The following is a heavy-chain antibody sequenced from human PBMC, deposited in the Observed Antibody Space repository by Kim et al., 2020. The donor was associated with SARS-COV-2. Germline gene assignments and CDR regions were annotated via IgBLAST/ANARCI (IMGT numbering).Heavy chain of an antibody. D-gene: IGHD1-26*01. CDR2: IYYSGST. CDR3: ARESRVGYNYGY. Sequence: SETLSLTCTVSGGSISSSSYYWVWIRQPTGNGLEGIGRIYYSGSTYYNPSLKSRVTITVDTSQNQLSLKLSSVTAADTAGYFCARESRVGYNYGYWGQGTLVTVSS. V-gene: IGHV4-39*07. J-gene: IGHJ4*02. CDR1: GGSISSSSYY.